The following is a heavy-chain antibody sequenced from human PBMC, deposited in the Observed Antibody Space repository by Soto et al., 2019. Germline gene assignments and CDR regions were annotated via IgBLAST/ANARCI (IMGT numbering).Heavy chain of an antibody. CDR3: AKENGYSSSWFEFDY. J-gene: IGHJ4*02. Sequence: EVPLLESGGGLVQPGGSLRLSCAASGFTFSSYAMSWVRQAPGKGLEWVSAISGSGGSTYYADSVKGRFTISRDNSXXTLYMQMNSLRAEDTAVYYCAKENGYSSSWFEFDYWGQGTLVTVSS. CDR1: GFTFSSYA. CDR2: ISGSGGST. D-gene: IGHD6-13*01. V-gene: IGHV3-23*01.